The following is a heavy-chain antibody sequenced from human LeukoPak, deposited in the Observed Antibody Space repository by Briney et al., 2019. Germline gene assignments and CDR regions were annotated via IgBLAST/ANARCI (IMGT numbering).Heavy chain of an antibody. Sequence: APVTLSCTASGYTFTFYYMHWVRQAPGQGLEWMGWINPNSGGTNYAQKFQGRVTMTRDTSIITAYMELSRLRSDDTAVYYCARGRLRWYSFDYWGQGPLFTVS. J-gene: IGHJ4*01. D-gene: IGHD4-23*01. V-gene: IGHV1-2*02. CDR3: ARGRLRWYSFDY. CDR2: INPNSGGT. CDR1: GYTFTFYY.